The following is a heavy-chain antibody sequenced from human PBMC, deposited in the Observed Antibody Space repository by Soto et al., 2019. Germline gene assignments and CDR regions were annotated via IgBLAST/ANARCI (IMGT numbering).Heavy chain of an antibody. CDR3: ARYYYDRSGYYPNWFDP. CDR1: GVTFSSYA. D-gene: IGHD3-22*01. J-gene: IGHJ5*02. V-gene: IGHV1-69*13. CDR2: IIPIFGTA. Sequence: GASVKVSCKASGVTFSSYAMSWVRQAPGQGLEWMGGIIPIFGTANYAQKFQGRVTITADESTSTAYMELSSLRSEDTAVYYCARYYYDRSGYYPNWFDPWGQGALVTVSS.